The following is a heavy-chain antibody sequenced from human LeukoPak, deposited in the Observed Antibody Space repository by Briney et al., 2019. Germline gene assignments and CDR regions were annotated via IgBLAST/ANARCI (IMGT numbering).Heavy chain of an antibody. V-gene: IGHV2-5*02. J-gene: IGHJ5*02. CDR3: AHSYYFGSRSYYNVWFAP. CDR2: IYWDDEK. D-gene: IGHD3-10*01. CDR1: GLSLSTSGVG. Sequence: SGPALVKPTQTLTLTCTFSGLSLSTSGVGVGWIRQPPGKALQWLALIYWDDEKYYSPSLKSRLSISRDTSRNQVVLTMTNMDPLDTGTYFCAHSYYFGSRSYYNVWFAPWGLGTLVSVSS.